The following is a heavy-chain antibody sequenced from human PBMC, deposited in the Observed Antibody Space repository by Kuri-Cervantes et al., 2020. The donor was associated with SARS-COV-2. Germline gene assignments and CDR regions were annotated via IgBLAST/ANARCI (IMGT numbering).Heavy chain of an antibody. D-gene: IGHD2-2*01. CDR2: ISSSSTI. CDR1: GFTFSSYS. V-gene: IGHV3-48*04. Sequence: GGSLRLSCAASGFTFSSYSMNWVRQAPGKGLEWGSYISSSSTIYYADSVKGRFTISRDNAKNSLYLQMNSLRAEDTAVYYCARDQHCSSTSCYYYYMDVWGKGTTVTVSS. CDR3: ARDQHCSSTSCYYYYMDV. J-gene: IGHJ6*03.